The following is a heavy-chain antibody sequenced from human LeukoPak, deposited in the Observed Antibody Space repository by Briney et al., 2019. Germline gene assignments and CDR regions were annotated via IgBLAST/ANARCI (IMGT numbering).Heavy chain of an antibody. CDR1: GFTFSSHA. CDR2: ISTSGGST. CDR3: AKALGYCSGGSCHNWFDP. D-gene: IGHD2-15*01. V-gene: IGHV3-23*01. J-gene: IGHJ5*02. Sequence: GGSLRLSCAASGFTFSSHAMSWVRLAPGKGLEWVSAISTSGGSTYYADSVKGRFTISRDNSKNTLYLQMNSLRAEDTAVYYCAKALGYCSGGSCHNWFDPWGRGTLVTVSS.